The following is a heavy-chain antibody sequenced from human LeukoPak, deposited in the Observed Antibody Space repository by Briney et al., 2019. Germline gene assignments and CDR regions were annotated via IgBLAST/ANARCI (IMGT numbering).Heavy chain of an antibody. CDR1: GGSFSGYY. CDR3: ARMKYDRGYYFDY. Sequence: SETLSLTCAVYGGSFSGYYWSWIRQPPGKGLEWIGEINHSGSTNYNPSLKSRVTISVDTSKNQFSLKLSSVTAADTAVYYCARMKYDRGYYFDYWGQGTLVTVSS. D-gene: IGHD3-22*01. V-gene: IGHV4-34*01. CDR2: INHSGST. J-gene: IGHJ4*02.